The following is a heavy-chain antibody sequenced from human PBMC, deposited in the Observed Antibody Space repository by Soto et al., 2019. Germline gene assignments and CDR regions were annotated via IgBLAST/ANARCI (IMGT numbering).Heavy chain of an antibody. CDR2: ISHDGINK. CDR3: ARGAEWFDS. Sequence: GGSLRLSCAASGFTFSSSAMHWVRQAPGKGLEWVATISHDGINKYYADSMKGPFTISRDNSKNTLYLQMNTLRPEDTAVYYCARGAEWFDSWGQGTLVTVSS. CDR1: GFTFSSSA. V-gene: IGHV3-30-3*01. J-gene: IGHJ5*01.